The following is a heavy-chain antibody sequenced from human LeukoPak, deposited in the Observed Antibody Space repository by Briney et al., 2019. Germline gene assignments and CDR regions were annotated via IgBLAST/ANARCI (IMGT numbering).Heavy chain of an antibody. CDR1: GYTFTSYG. CDR2: ISAYNGNT. V-gene: IGHV1-18*01. J-gene: IGHJ5*02. Sequence: ASVRVSCKASGYTFTSYGISWVRQAPGQGLEWMGWISAYNGNTNYAQKLQGRVTMTTDTSTSTAYMELRSLRSDDTAVYYCARVDRSYDRTKNWFDPWGQGTLVTVSS. CDR3: ARVDRSYDRTKNWFDP. D-gene: IGHD3-22*01.